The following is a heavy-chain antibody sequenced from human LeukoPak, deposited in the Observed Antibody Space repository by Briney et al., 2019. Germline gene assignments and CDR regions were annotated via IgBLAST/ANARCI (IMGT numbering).Heavy chain of an antibody. V-gene: IGHV1-69*13. CDR2: IIPIFGTA. J-gene: IGHJ4*02. CDR3: ARDGNSGYDPFDY. CDR1: GYTFTGYY. D-gene: IGHD5-12*01. Sequence: GASVKVSCKASGYTFTGYYMHWVRQAPGQGLEWMGGIIPIFGTANYAQKFQGRVTITADESTSTAYMELSSLRSEDTAVYYCARDGNSGYDPFDYWGQGTLVTVSS.